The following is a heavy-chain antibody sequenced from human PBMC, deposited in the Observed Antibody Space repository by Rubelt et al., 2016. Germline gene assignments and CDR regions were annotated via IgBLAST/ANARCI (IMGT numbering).Heavy chain of an antibody. V-gene: IGHV5-10-1*03. Sequence: EVQLVQPGAEVKKPGESLRISCKGSGYSFTSYWISWVRQMPGKGLEWMGRIDPSASYTNYSPAFQGHVTISADKSISTAYLQWSSLKASDTAMYYCAIYDFWSGYYLDYWGQGTLVTVSS. CDR2: IDPSASYT. CDR1: GYSFTSYW. CDR3: AIYDFWSGYYLDY. D-gene: IGHD3-3*01. J-gene: IGHJ4*02.